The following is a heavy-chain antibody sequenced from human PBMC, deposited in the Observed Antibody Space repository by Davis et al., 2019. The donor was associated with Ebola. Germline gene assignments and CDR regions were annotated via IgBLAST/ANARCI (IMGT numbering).Heavy chain of an antibody. D-gene: IGHD2-2*01. CDR1: GYTFVSHY. CDR2: INPSGDDT. CDR3: ARASNHDRDY. J-gene: IGHJ4*02. V-gene: IGHV1-46*01. Sequence: AASVKVSCKASGYTFVSHYMHWVRQAPGQGLEWMGRINPSGDDTNYAQKFQGRVTMFTDTSTSTAYMELSSLRSEDTAVYYCARASNHDRDYWGQGTLVTVSS.